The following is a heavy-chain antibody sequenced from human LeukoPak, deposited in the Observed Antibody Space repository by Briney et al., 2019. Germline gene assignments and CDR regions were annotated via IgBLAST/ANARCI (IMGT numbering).Heavy chain of an antibody. D-gene: IGHD2-2*01. J-gene: IGHJ4*02. Sequence: GGSLRLSCAASGFTFSSYSMNWVRQAPGKGLEWVSSISSSSSYIYYADSVKGRFTISRDNSKNTLYLQMNSLRAEDTAVYYCAKPMPGAAPPHLADYWGQGTLVTVSS. CDR2: ISSSSSYI. V-gene: IGHV3-21*01. CDR1: GFTFSSYS. CDR3: AKPMPGAAPPHLADY.